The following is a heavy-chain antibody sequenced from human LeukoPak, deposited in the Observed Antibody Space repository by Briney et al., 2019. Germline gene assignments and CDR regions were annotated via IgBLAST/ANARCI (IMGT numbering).Heavy chain of an antibody. J-gene: IGHJ6*03. D-gene: IGHD3-10*01. Sequence: PSETLSLTCTVSGGSISSYYWSWIRQPPVKGLEWIGYIHYSGNTNYNPSLKSRVTMSVDTSKNQFSLKLSSVTAADTAVYYCARVVGVLWLDYMDVWGKGTTVTISS. V-gene: IGHV4-59*12. CDR2: IHYSGNT. CDR1: GGSISSYY. CDR3: ARVVGVLWLDYMDV.